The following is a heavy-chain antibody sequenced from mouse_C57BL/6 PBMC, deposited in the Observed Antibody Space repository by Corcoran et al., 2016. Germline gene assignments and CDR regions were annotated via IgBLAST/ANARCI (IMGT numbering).Heavy chain of an antibody. V-gene: IGHV1-80*01. CDR3: ARRPIGGAMDY. CDR2: IYPGDGDT. CDR1: GYAFSSYW. Sequence: QVQLQQSGAELVKPGASVKISCKASGYAFSSYWMNWVKQRPGKGLEWIGQIYPGDGDTNYNGKFKGKATLTADKSSSTAYMQLSSLTSEDSAVYFCARRPIGGAMDYWGQGTSVTVSS. J-gene: IGHJ4*01.